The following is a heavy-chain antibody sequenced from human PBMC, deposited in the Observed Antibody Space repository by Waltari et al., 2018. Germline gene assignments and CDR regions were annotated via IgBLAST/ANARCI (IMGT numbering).Heavy chain of an antibody. D-gene: IGHD3-10*01. Sequence: QVQLVESGGGVVQPGMSLRLSWAASGFSPSTFGMDWVRQAPGKGLEWVALAFFDGIKTDYADSVRCRFTISRDNSKNTLYLDINNLRVDDTGIYYCAKDAFGNTYLDHWGQGTVVTVSS. CDR2: AFFDGIKT. J-gene: IGHJ5*02. CDR3: AKDAFGNTYLDH. CDR1: GFSPSTFG. V-gene: IGHV3-30*18.